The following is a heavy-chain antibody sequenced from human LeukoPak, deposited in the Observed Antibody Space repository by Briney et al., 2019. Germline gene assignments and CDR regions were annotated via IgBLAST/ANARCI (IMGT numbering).Heavy chain of an antibody. Sequence: PGGSLRLSCVASGFTFSNAWMNWVRQAPGKGLEWVGRIKSKTDGETTDYAAPVKGRFTISRDDSKDTLYLQMNSLKTEDTAVYYCTTEGTSWYYFDYWGQGTLVTVSS. CDR1: GFTFSNAW. V-gene: IGHV3-15*01. J-gene: IGHJ4*02. CDR3: TTEGTSWYYFDY. D-gene: IGHD6-13*01. CDR2: IKSKTDGETT.